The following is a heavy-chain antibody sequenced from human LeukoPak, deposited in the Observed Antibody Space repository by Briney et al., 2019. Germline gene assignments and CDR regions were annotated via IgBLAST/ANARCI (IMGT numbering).Heavy chain of an antibody. Sequence: ASVKVSCKASGYTFTSYYMHWVRQAPGRGLEWMGIIHSSGGSTSYAQKFQGRVTMTRDTSTSTVYMELSSLRSEDTAVYYCASGIQLWRRYYYYYYYMDVWGKGTTVTVSS. V-gene: IGHV1-46*01. CDR2: IHSSGGST. J-gene: IGHJ6*03. CDR3: ASGIQLWRRYYYYYYYMDV. D-gene: IGHD5-18*01. CDR1: GYTFTSYY.